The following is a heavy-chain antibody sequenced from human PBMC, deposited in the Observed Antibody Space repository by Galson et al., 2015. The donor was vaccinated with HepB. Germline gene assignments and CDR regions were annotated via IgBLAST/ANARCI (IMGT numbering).Heavy chain of an antibody. CDR2: INSDGSST. D-gene: IGHD6-19*01. J-gene: IGHJ3*02. CDR1: GFTFRTYW. CDR3: APSYSSGSAFDI. Sequence: SLRLSCAASGFTFRTYWMHWVRQAPGKGLVWVSRINSDGSSTSYADSVKGRFTISRDNAENTLYLQMNSLRSEDTAVHYCAPSYSSGSAFDIWGRGTMVTVSS. V-gene: IGHV3-74*01.